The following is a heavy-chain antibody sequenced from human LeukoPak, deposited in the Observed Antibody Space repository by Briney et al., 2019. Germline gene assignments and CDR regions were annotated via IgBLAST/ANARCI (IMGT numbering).Heavy chain of an antibody. V-gene: IGHV4-61*01. CDR3: ARFPLYCSSTSCYGDAFDI. CDR2: IYYSGST. D-gene: IGHD2-2*01. J-gene: IGHJ3*02. Sequence: SETLSLTCTVSGGSVSSGSYYWSWIRQPPGKGLEWIGYIYYSGSTNYNPSLKSRVTISVDTSKNQFSLKLSSVTAADTAVYYCARFPLYCSSTSCYGDAFDIWGQGTMVTVSS. CDR1: GGSVSSGSYY.